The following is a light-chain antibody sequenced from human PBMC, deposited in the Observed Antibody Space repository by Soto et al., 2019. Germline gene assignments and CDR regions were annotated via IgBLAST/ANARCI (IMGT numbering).Light chain of an antibody. J-gene: IGKJ1*01. CDR3: QQYNSYL. Sequence: DIQMTQSPSTLSASVGDRVTITCRASQSISSWLAWYQQKPGKAPKLLIYKASSLESGVPSRFSGSGSGTEFTLTISSLQPDDFATYYCQQYNSYLFGQGTKVDIK. CDR2: KAS. V-gene: IGKV1-5*03. CDR1: QSISSW.